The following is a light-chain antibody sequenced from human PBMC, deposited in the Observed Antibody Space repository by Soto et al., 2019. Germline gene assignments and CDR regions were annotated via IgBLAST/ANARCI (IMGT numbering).Light chain of an antibody. CDR2: KAS. Sequence: EIVLTQSPATLSLSPGERATLSCRASQSVSSYLAWYQQKPGQAPRLLIYKASNRATGIPARFSGSGSGTDFTLTISSLEPEDFAVYYCHQRSNWRYTFGQGTKLEIK. J-gene: IGKJ2*01. CDR3: HQRSNWRYT. V-gene: IGKV3-11*01. CDR1: QSVSSY.